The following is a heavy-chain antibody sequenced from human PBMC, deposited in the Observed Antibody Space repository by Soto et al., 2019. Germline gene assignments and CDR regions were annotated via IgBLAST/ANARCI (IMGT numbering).Heavy chain of an antibody. J-gene: IGHJ4*02. D-gene: IGHD3-22*01. CDR2: ISAYNGNT. Sequence: ASVKVSCKASGYTFTSYGISWVRQAHGQGLEWMGWISAYNGNTNYAQKLQGRVTMTTDTSTSTAYMELRSLRSDDTAVYYCARVWPPSYYYDSSGYYGYVDYFDYWGQGTLVTVSS. CDR3: ARVWPPSYYYDSSGYYGYVDYFDY. V-gene: IGHV1-18*01. CDR1: GYTFTSYG.